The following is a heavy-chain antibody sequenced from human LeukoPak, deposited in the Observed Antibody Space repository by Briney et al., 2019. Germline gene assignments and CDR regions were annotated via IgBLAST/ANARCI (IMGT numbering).Heavy chain of an antibody. Sequence: SETLSLTCAVSGGSISSSNWWSWVRQHLEKGLEWIGYIYSNGDTYYNPSLKSRITLSIDTSKNQFSLKLTSVTAADSAVYYCARDRGDGMDVWGRGTTVTVSS. V-gene: IGHV4/OR15-8*02. CDR2: IYSNGDT. J-gene: IGHJ6*02. CDR3: ARDRGDGMDV. CDR1: GGSISSSNW.